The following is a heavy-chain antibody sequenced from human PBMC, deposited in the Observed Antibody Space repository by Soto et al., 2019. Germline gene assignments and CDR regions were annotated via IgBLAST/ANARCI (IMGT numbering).Heavy chain of an antibody. CDR2: IYYSST. CDR1: RGSISTYY. J-gene: IGHJ6*02. Sequence: PSETLSLTCTVSRGSISTYYWSWIRRPPGKGLEWIGYIYYSSTRYNPSLKSRVTISVDTSKNQLSLKLSSVTAADTAVYYCARAHYGDYGYGMDVWGQGTTVTVSS. CDR3: ARAHYGDYGYGMDV. V-gene: IGHV4-59*12. D-gene: IGHD4-17*01.